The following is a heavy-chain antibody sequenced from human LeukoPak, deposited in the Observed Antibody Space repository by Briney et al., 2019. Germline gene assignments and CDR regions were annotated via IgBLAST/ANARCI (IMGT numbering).Heavy chain of an antibody. CDR2: ISSDGNNK. J-gene: IGHJ4*02. V-gene: IGHV3-30*03. D-gene: IGHD2-2*01. Sequence: GRSLRLSCAASRFTFNTYGMHWVRQTPGKGLEWVAGISSDGNNKYCADSVKGRFTISRDNSRNTMFLQMNNLRAEDTAVYFCARAAYCTSTGCYFSGYAQRPLDYWGQGTLVTVTS. CDR1: RFTFNTYG. CDR3: ARAAYCTSTGCYFSGYAQRPLDY.